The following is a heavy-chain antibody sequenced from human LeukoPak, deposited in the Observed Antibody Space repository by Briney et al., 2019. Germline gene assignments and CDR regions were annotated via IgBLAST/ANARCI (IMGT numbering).Heavy chain of an antibody. CDR1: GSSISSSY. J-gene: IGHJ6*03. CDR2: IYYTGST. CDR3: ARLGIYPIQGYNYNYHYMDV. D-gene: IGHD1-1*01. V-gene: IGHV4-59*08. Sequence: SETLSLTCTVSGSSISSSYWSWIRQPPAKGVVGIGYIYYTGSTNYNPSLKSRVTRSVDMSKHQFSLQLSSVNAADTAAYYCARLGIYPIQGYNYNYHYMDVWAKGTTVTVSS.